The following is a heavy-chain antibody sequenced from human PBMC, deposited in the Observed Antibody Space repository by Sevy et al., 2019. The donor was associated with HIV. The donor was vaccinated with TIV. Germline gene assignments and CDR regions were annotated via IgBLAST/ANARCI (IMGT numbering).Heavy chain of an antibody. Sequence: QSQTLSLTCAISGDSVSSNSAAWNWIRQSPSRGLEWLGRTYYRSKWYNDYAVSVKSRISINPDTSKNQFSLQLNSVTPEDTAVYFCATGIHEWELGGHWFDPWGQGTLVTVSS. CDR3: ATGIHEWELGGHWFDP. J-gene: IGHJ5*02. CDR1: GDSVSSNSAA. V-gene: IGHV6-1*01. D-gene: IGHD1-26*01. CDR2: TYYRSKWYN.